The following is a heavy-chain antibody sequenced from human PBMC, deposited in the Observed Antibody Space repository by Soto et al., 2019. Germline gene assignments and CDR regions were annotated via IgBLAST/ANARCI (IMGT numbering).Heavy chain of an antibody. V-gene: IGHV4-59*01. J-gene: IGHJ4*02. Sequence: QVQLQESGPGLVKASETLSLTCTVSGGSISNYYWSWIRQPPGKGLERIAYISNRETGSNPSLKSRVSVSADTSKNQLSLMVRSVTAADTAVYYWARGRFSGWYGDFDSWGQGTLVTVSS. D-gene: IGHD6-13*01. CDR1: GGSISNYY. CDR3: ARGRFSGWYGDFDS. CDR2: ISNRET.